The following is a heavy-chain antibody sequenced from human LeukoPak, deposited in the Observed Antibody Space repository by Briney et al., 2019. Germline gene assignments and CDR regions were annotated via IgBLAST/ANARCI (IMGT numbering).Heavy chain of an antibody. CDR3: AAVGEWLSNAFNT. CDR1: GFTFSIAW. CDR2: LKGRGDGETR. Sequence: PGGSLRLSCAASGFTFSIAWMSWVRQAPGKGLEWVGRLKGRGDGETRDYAAPVKDRFIISRDDSKNTLYLQMDSLRTEDTAIYYCAAVGEWLSNAFNTWGQGTLVTVSA. J-gene: IGHJ3*02. V-gene: IGHV3-15*01. D-gene: IGHD3-3*01.